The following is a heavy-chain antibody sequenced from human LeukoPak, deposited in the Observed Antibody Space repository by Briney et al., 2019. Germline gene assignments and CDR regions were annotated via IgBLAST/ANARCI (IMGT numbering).Heavy chain of an antibody. Sequence: GASVKVSCKASGYTFTGYYIHWVRQAPGQGLEWMGWINPNSGAASYAQKFQGRVTMTRDTSISTAYMELSRLRSDDTAVYYCAKMSSDSSWPQYYYFDYWGQGTLVAVSS. V-gene: IGHV1-2*02. CDR1: GYTFTGYY. J-gene: IGHJ4*02. CDR2: INPNSGAA. CDR3: AKMSSDSSWPQYYYFDY. D-gene: IGHD6-13*01.